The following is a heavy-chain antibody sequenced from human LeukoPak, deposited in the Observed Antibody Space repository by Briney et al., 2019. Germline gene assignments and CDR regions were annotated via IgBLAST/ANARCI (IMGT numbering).Heavy chain of an antibody. CDR2: ISGSGRST. CDR1: GFTFSSDA. Sequence: GGSLRLSCAASGFTFSSDAMSWVRQAPGKGLEWGSAISGSGRSTYYADSVKGRFAISRDNSKNTLYLQMNSLRAEDTAVYYCAKVGVVSGSYYFDYWGQGTLVTVSS. J-gene: IGHJ4*02. D-gene: IGHD5/OR15-5a*01. V-gene: IGHV3-23*01. CDR3: AKVGVVSGSYYFDY.